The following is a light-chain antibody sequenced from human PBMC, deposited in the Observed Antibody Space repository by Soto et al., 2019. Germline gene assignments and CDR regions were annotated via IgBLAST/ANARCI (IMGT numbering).Light chain of an antibody. J-gene: IGKJ5*01. Sequence: LVLTNSPGTLSFSPWSRSTLSLLCSQSVSISYLAWYQQKPGQAPRLLIYGASSRATGIPDRFSGFGSGTDFTLTISSLQSEDFAVYYCQKYGSSPTNFGKGTRREIK. V-gene: IGKV3-20*01. CDR1: QSVSISY. CDR3: QKYGSSPTN. CDR2: GAS.